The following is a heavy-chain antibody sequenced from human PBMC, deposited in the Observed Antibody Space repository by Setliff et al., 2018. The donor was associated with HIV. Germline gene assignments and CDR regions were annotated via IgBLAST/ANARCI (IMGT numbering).Heavy chain of an antibody. CDR1: GYSISSGYY. V-gene: IGHV4-38-2*01. CDR2: IYYSGST. D-gene: IGHD1-1*01. CDR3: AQLGMVDDFDY. J-gene: IGHJ4*02. Sequence: SETLSLTCAVSGYSISSGYYWAWIRQAPGKGLEWIGSIYYSGSTYYNPSLKSRVTISVDTSKNQFSLELSSVTAADTAVYYCAQLGMVDDFDYWGQGTLVTVSS.